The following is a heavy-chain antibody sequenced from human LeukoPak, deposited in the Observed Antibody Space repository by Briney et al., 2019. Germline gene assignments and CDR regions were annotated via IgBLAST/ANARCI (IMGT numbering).Heavy chain of an antibody. CDR2: INTNTGNP. CDR3: ARRGSSSWYRVPLDYYYLDY. CDR1: GYTFTSYA. V-gene: IGHV7-4-1*02. Sequence: ASVKVSCKASGYTFTSYAMNWVRQAPGQGLEWMGWINTNTGNPTYAQGFTGRFVFSLDTSVSTAYLQISSLKAEDTAVYYCARRGSSSWYRVPLDYYYLDYWGQGTLVTVSS. J-gene: IGHJ4*02. D-gene: IGHD6-13*01.